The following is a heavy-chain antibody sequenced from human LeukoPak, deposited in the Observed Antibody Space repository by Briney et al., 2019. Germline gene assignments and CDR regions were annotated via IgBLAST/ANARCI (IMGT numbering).Heavy chain of an antibody. Sequence: GGTLRLSCAASGFTVSSNYMSWVRQAPGKGLEAVSVIYSGGSTYYADSVKGRFTISRDNSKNTLYLQMNSLRAEDTAVYYCARDSYYVMYVWGKGTTVTVSS. V-gene: IGHV3-53*01. CDR3: ARDSYYVMYV. CDR1: GFTVSSNY. CDR2: IYSGGST. J-gene: IGHJ6*04.